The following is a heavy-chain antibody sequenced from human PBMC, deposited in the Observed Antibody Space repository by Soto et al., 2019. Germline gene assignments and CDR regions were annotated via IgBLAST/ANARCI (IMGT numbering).Heavy chain of an antibody. CDR2: FDPKDGET. J-gene: IGHJ4*02. CDR1: GYTLTELS. V-gene: IGHV1-24*01. Sequence: AASVKVSCKVSGYTLTELSIHWVRQAPGKGLEWMGGFDPKDGETIYAQKFEGRVTMTEDTSRDTAYMQLSSLRSDDTAVYYCGTGPTRVSSGLIDYWGQGTLVTVSS. CDR3: GTGPTRVSSGLIDY. D-gene: IGHD3-22*01.